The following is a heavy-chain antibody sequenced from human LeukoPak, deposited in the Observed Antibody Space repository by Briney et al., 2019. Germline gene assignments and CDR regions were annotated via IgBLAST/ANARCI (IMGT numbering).Heavy chain of an antibody. Sequence: NPSETLSLTCTVSGGSISSYYWSWIRQPPGKGLEWIGYIYYSGSTNYNPSLKSRVTISVDTSKNQFSLKLSSVTAADTAVYYCARVNSWTEEPDTGFDYWGQGILVTVSS. J-gene: IGHJ4*02. CDR1: GGSISSYY. CDR3: ARVNSWTEEPDTGFDY. CDR2: IYYSGST. V-gene: IGHV4-59*12. D-gene: IGHD1-14*01.